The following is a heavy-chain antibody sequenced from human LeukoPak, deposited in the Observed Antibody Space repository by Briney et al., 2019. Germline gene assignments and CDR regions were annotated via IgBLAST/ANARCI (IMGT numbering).Heavy chain of an antibody. CDR1: GFTFNSYT. J-gene: IGHJ6*02. CDR3: ARAYGDYGMDV. CDR2: IRSNSRGI. Sequence: GSLRLSCAASGFTFNSYTMNWVRQAPGKGLESVSSIRSNSRGINYADSVKGRFTISRDNAKNSLYLQMNSLRAGDTAVYYCARAYGDYGMDVWGQGTTVTVSS. D-gene: IGHD4-17*01. V-gene: IGHV3-48*01.